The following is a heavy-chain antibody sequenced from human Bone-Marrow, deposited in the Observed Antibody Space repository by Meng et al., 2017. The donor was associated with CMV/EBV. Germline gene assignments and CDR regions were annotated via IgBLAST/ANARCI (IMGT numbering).Heavy chain of an antibody. CDR2: ISGSGSTI. Sequence: LSLTCAASGFTFSDYYMSWIRQATGKGLEWVSYISGSGSTIYYADSVKGRFTIPRDNAKISLYLQMNSLRAEDTAVYNLARVPQVPAAIGNNYYYGMDVWGQGTTVTVSS. J-gene: IGHJ6*02. D-gene: IGHD2-2*01. CDR3: ARVPQVPAAIGNNYYYGMDV. V-gene: IGHV3-11*01. CDR1: GFTFSDYY.